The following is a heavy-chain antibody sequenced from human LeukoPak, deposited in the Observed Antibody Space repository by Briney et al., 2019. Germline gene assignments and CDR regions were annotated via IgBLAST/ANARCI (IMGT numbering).Heavy chain of an antibody. D-gene: IGHD6-19*01. CDR1: GFTFSSYG. CDR2: ISYDGSNK. Sequence: GGSLRLSCAASGFTFSSYGMPWVRQAPGKGLEWVAVISYDGSNKYYADSVKGRFTISRDNSKNTLYLQMNSLRAEDTAVYYCAKEVTVAGRGDYWGQGTLVTVSS. J-gene: IGHJ4*02. V-gene: IGHV3-30*18. CDR3: AKEVTVAGRGDY.